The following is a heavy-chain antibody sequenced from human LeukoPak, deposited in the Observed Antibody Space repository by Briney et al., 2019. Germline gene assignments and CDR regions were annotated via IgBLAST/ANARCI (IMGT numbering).Heavy chain of an antibody. CDR1: GYTLTYRY. Sequence: SSVKVSCKASGYTLTYRYLHWLRQAPRPALEWMGWNTPFNGNTNYPQKFQDRVTITGDRPMRTACMELSSLRSEDPAMYYCASQAVTKGTIYYYYGMDVWGQGTTVTVSS. J-gene: IGHJ6*02. D-gene: IGHD4-11*01. CDR3: ASQAVTKGTIYYYYGMDV. CDR2: NTPFNGNT. V-gene: IGHV1-45*02.